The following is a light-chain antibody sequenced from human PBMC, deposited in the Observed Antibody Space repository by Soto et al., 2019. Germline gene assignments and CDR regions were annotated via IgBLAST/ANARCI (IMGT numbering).Light chain of an antibody. CDR1: QSIGTW. Sequence: DIQMTQSPSTLSASVGDRVTITCRASQSIGTWLAWYQHKPGKAPKLLIYKASNLESGVPSRFSGSGSGTEFTLTISSLQPDDFASYYYQQYNRYWTFGQGTKVEIK. CDR2: KAS. V-gene: IGKV1-5*03. CDR3: QQYNRYWT. J-gene: IGKJ1*01.